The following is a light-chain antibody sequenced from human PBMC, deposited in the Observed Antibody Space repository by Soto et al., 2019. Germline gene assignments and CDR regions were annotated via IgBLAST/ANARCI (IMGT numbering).Light chain of an antibody. J-gene: IGKJ1*01. CDR1: QSVSNN. CDR2: GAS. Sequence: EIVMTQYPATLSVSPGERATLSCRASQSVSNNLAWYQQKFGQAPRLLVYGASIRATGIPARFSGSGSGTEFTLTISSLQSEDFAVYFCHQYNNWQTWTFGQGTKVDI. V-gene: IGKV3-15*01. CDR3: HQYNNWQTWT.